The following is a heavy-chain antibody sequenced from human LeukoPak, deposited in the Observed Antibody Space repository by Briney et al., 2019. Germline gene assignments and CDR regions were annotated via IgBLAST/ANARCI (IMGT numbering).Heavy chain of an antibody. V-gene: IGHV4-59*12. D-gene: IGHD2-21*02. Sequence: SETLSLTCTVSGGSISNYYWSWIRQPPGKGLEWIGYIYHSGSTYYNPSLKSRVTISVDRSKNQFSLKLSSVTAADTAVYYCARGWDIVVVTAIPGRPYAFDIWGQGTMVTVSS. CDR2: IYHSGST. CDR3: ARGWDIVVVTAIPGRPYAFDI. CDR1: GGSISNYY. J-gene: IGHJ3*02.